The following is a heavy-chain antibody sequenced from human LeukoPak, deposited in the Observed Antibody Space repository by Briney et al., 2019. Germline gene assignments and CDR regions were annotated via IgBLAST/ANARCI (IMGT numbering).Heavy chain of an antibody. Sequence: GASVKVSCKASGYTFTSYGISWVRQAPGQGLEWMGWISAYNGNTNYAQKLQGRVTMTTDTSTSTAYMELRSLRSDDTAVYYCAKHVDTKFLDAFDIWGQGTMVTVSS. D-gene: IGHD5-18*01. CDR2: ISAYNGNT. J-gene: IGHJ3*02. CDR1: GYTFTSYG. CDR3: AKHVDTKFLDAFDI. V-gene: IGHV1-18*01.